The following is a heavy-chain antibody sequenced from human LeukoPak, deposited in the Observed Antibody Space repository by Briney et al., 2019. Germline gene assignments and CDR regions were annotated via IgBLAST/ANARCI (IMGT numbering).Heavy chain of an antibody. V-gene: IGHV1-46*01. CDR2: INPSGGGT. CDR1: GYTFTGYY. D-gene: IGHD5-18*01. Sequence: ASVKVSCKASGYTFTGYYMHWVRQAPGQGLEWMGIINPSGGGTTYTQQFQGRVTMTRDMSTSTVYMELSSLRSEDTALYYCARGPHVDAAMVLAYWGQGTLVTVSS. J-gene: IGHJ4*02. CDR3: ARGPHVDAAMVLAY.